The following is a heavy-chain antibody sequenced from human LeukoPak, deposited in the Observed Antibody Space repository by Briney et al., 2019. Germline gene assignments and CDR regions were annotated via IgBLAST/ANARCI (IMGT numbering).Heavy chain of an antibody. CDR3: ARENSGSYREFDC. Sequence: SESLSLTPTVSRGSLSRYYWRGIPQPAGRGGEWGGRIYTRGSTNYNASLRRRVSLSVDTSKNQLSLKLSSVTAADTAVFYCARENSGSYREFDCWGQGSLVTVSS. CDR2: IYTRGST. CDR1: RGSLSRYY. J-gene: IGHJ4*02. V-gene: IGHV4-4*07. D-gene: IGHD1-26*01.